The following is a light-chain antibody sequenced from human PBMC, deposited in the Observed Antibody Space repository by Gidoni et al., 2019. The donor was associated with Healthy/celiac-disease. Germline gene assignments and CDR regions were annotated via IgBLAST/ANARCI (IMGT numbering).Light chain of an antibody. V-gene: IGKV1-16*02. CDR1: QGISNY. J-gene: IGKJ5*01. Sequence: DIQLTQPPSSLSSSVGDRATITCRASQGISNYLAWFQQKPGQAPKSLIYAASSVQSGVPSKFSGSGSGTDFTLIISSLQHEDFATYYWQQYNSYPRTFGQGTRLEIK. CDR2: AAS. CDR3: QQYNSYPRT.